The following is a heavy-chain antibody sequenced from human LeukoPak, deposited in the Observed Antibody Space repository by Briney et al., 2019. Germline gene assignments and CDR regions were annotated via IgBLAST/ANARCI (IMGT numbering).Heavy chain of an antibody. J-gene: IGHJ4*02. Sequence: SETLSLTCTVSGVSISSYYWSWIRQPPGKGLEWIGYIYYSGSTNYNPSLKSRVTISVDTSKNQFSLKLSSVTAADTAVYYCARVYSSSWYYFDCWGQGTLVTVSS. D-gene: IGHD6-13*01. CDR3: ARVYSSSWYYFDC. CDR1: GVSISSYY. CDR2: IYYSGST. V-gene: IGHV4-59*08.